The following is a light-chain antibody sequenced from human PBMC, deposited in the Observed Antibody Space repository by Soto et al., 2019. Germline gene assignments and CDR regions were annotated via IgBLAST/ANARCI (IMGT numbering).Light chain of an antibody. CDR1: QSINSW. J-gene: IGKJ4*01. CDR3: QEYVYYST. CDR2: HAS. Sequence: DIQMTQSPSTLSASVGDRVTITCRASQSINSWLSWYQQSPGKAPKLLIYHASTLESGVPSRFCGSGSGTEFTLTISSLQPDDFATYYCQEYVYYSTFGGGTKVEIK. V-gene: IGKV1-5*01.